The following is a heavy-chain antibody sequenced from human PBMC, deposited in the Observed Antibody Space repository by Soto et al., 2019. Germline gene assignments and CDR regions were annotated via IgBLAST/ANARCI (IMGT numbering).Heavy chain of an antibody. CDR1: GGTFSSYA. CDR2: IIPIFGTA. Sequence: QVQLVQSGAEVKKPGSSVKVSCKASGGTFSSYAISWVRQAPGQGLEWMGGIIPIFGTANYAQKFQGRVTITADESTSTAYMELSSLRSEDTAGYYCASGSYSYGYNYYGMDVWGQGTTVTVSS. V-gene: IGHV1-69*12. CDR3: ASGSYSYGYNYYGMDV. J-gene: IGHJ6*02. D-gene: IGHD5-18*01.